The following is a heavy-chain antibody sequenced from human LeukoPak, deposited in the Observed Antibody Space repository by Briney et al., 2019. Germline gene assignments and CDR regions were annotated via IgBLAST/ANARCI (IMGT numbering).Heavy chain of an antibody. J-gene: IGHJ6*03. Sequence: GGSLRLSCAASGFSFSNYGMHWVRQAPGKGLEWVAVILSDGSKEFYTDSVKGRFTISRDNSKNTLYLQMNSLRAEDTAVYYCARGEPYSSSWYGYMDVWGKGTTVTVSS. D-gene: IGHD6-13*01. V-gene: IGHV3-33*08. CDR1: GFSFSNYG. CDR2: ILSDGSKE. CDR3: ARGEPYSSSWYGYMDV.